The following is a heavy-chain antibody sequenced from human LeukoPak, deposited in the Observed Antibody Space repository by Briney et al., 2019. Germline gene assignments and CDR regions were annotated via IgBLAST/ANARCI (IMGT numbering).Heavy chain of an antibody. V-gene: IGHV4-39*07. D-gene: IGHD5-18*01. J-gene: IGHJ3*02. CDR1: GGSISSSTFY. CDR2: IYYSGST. Sequence: SEALSLTCTVSGGSISSSTFYWGWIRQPPGKGLEWIGTIYYSGSTFYNPSLKSRVTISVDTSKNQFSLKLSSVTAADTAVYYCAGSGYSYGKNHDAFDIWGQGTMVTVSS. CDR3: AGSGYSYGKNHDAFDI.